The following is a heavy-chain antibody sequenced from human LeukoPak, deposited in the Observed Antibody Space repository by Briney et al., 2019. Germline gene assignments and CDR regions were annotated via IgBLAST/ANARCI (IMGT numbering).Heavy chain of an antibody. V-gene: IGHV1-24*01. D-gene: IGHD3-10*01. J-gene: IGHJ4*02. CDR1: GHTLTELS. CDR3: ATGIPYYYGSGSYYNVMVY. CDR2: FDPEEGET. Sequence: ASVRVSYKVSGHTLTELSMHWVRQAPGKGREWMGGFDPEEGETIYAQKLQGRVTMTEDTSTDTAYMELSSLRSEDTAVYYCATGIPYYYGSGSYYNVMVYWGQGTLVTVSS.